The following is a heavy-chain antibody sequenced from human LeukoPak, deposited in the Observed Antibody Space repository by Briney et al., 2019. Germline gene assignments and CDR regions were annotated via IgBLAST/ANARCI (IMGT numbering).Heavy chain of an antibody. Sequence: GGSLRLSCAASGFTFSSYWMSWVRQAPGKGLEWVANIDQGGTGRYVDSVKARFTISRDNAKNSLYLQMNSLRAEDTAVYSCVREDSYSSGWYGPDYWGQGTLVTVSS. V-gene: IGHV3-7*05. CDR2: IDQGGTGR. CDR3: VREDSYSSGWYGPDY. CDR1: GFTFSSYW. J-gene: IGHJ4*02. D-gene: IGHD6-19*01.